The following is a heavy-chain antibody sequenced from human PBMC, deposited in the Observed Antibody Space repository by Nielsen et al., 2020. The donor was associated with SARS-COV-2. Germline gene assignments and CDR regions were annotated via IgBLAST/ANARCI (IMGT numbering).Heavy chain of an antibody. D-gene: IGHD6-13*01. CDR2: IKQDGSEK. CDR3: ARRYSSSWYWFDP. Sequence: GGSLRLSCAASGFTLSSYWMSWVRQAPGKGLEWVANIKQDGSEKYYVDSVKGRFTISRDNAKNSLYLQMNSLRAEDTAVYYCARRYSSSWYWFDPWGQGTLVTVSS. V-gene: IGHV3-7*01. J-gene: IGHJ5*02. CDR1: GFTLSSYW.